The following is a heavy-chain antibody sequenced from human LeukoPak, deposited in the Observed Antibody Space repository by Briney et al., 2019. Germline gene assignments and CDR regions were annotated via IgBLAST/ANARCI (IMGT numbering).Heavy chain of an antibody. CDR3: ARSRYYYDCSGYTDAFDI. V-gene: IGHV4-34*01. CDR1: GGSFSGYY. Sequence: SWTVSLTCAGYGGSFSGYYWSWLRQPPGKGLEWIGEINHIGSINYNPSLKSRVSISVAASKNQLSLRLSSVTAADTAVYYCARSRYYYDCSGYTDAFDIWGQGTMVTVSS. D-gene: IGHD3-22*01. J-gene: IGHJ3*02. CDR2: INHIGSI.